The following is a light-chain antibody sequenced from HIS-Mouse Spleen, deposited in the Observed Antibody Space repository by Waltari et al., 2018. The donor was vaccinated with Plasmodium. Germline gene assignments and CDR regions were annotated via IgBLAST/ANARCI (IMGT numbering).Light chain of an antibody. CDR2: GAS. Sequence: EIVMTQSPATLSVSPGERATLSCRASQGVSSNFAWYQQKPGQAPRLLIYGASTRATGIPARFSGSGSGTEFTLTISSLQSEDFAVYYCQQYNNWSFTFGPGTKVDIK. CDR3: QQYNNWSFT. J-gene: IGKJ3*01. V-gene: IGKV3-15*01. CDR1: QGVSSN.